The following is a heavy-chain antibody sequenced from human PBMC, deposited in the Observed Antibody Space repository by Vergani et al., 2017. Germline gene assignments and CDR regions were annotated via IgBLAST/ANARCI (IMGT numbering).Heavy chain of an antibody. V-gene: IGHV3-48*04. CDR3: ARIDVRGGGY. Sequence: EVQLVESGGGLVQPGGSLRLSCAASGLPFSSYSMNWVRQAPGKGRGWVSYISSSSSTIYYADSVKGRFTISRDNAKNSLYLQMNSLRAEDTAVYYCARIDVRGGGYWGQGTLVTVSS. J-gene: IGHJ4*02. CDR2: ISSSSSTI. CDR1: GLPFSSYS. D-gene: IGHD3-10*01.